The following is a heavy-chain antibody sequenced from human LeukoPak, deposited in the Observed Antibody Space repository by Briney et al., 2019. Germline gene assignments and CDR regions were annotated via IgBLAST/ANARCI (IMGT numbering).Heavy chain of an antibody. CDR2: IIPILGIA. J-gene: IGHJ4*02. Sequence: SVKVSCKASGGTFSSYAISWVRQAPGQGLEWMGRIIPILGIANYAQKFQGRVTITADKSTSTAYMELGSLRSDDTAVYCCTRDDYGDYAYPFDYWGQGTLVTVSS. V-gene: IGHV1-69*04. CDR3: TRDDYGDYAYPFDY. D-gene: IGHD4-17*01. CDR1: GGTFSSYA.